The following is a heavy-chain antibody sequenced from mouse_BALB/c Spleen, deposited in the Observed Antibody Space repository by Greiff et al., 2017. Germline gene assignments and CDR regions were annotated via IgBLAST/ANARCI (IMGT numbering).Heavy chain of an antibody. V-gene: IGHV5-6-5*01. J-gene: IGHJ4*01. CDR2: ISSGGST. CDR1: GFTFSSYA. Sequence: EVKVEESGGGLVKPGGSLKLSCAASGFTFSSYAMSWVRQTPEKRLEWVASISSGGSTYYPDSVKGRFTISRDNARNILYLQMSSLRSEDTAMYYCARGDYGSREYYAMDYWGQGTSVTVSS. CDR3: ARGDYGSREYYAMDY. D-gene: IGHD1-1*01.